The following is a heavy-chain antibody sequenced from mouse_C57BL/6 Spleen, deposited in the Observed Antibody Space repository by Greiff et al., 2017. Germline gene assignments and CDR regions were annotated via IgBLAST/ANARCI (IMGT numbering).Heavy chain of an antibody. CDR2: FYPGSGSI. CDR1: GYTFTEYT. J-gene: IGHJ2*01. Sequence: QVHVKQSGAELVKPGASVKLSCKASGYTFTEYTIHWVKQRSGQGLEWIGWFYPGSGSIKYNEKFKDKATLTADKSSSTVYMELSRLTSEDSAVYFCARHEDYGNYFDYWGQGTTLTVSS. V-gene: IGHV1-62-2*01. D-gene: IGHD2-1*01. CDR3: ARHEDYGNYFDY.